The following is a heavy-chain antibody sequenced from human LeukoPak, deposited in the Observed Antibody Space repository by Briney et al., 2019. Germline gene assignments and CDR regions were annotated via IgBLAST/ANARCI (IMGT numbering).Heavy chain of an antibody. CDR1: GGSFSGYY. V-gene: IGHV4-34*01. D-gene: IGHD3-9*01. CDR2: INHSGST. CDR3: ARGGLRYFDWLLQAYYFDY. Sequence: PSETLSLTCAVYGGSFSGYYWSWIRQPPGKGLEWIGEINHSGSTNYNPSLKSRVTISVDTSKNQFSLKLSSVTAADTAVYYCARGGLRYFDWLLQAYYFDYWGQGTLVTVSS. J-gene: IGHJ4*02.